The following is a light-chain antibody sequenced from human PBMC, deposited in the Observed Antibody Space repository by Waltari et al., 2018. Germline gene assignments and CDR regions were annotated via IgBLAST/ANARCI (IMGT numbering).Light chain of an antibody. V-gene: IGKV2-28*01. CDR2: LGS. CDR1: QGLLYSNGNNH. Sequence: EIVMTQSPLSLPVTAGEPASISCRSSQGLLYSNGNNHLDWHLQKPGQSPQLLIYLGSNRAPGVPDRFSGSGSGTDFTLKISRVEAEDVGVYYCMQTLQTPLTFGGGTKVEI. CDR3: MQTLQTPLT. J-gene: IGKJ4*01.